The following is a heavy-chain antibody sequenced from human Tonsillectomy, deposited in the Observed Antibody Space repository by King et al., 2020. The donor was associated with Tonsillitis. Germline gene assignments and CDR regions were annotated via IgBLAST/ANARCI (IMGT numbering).Heavy chain of an antibody. CDR3: AKPIKDCSGGSCSFDY. Sequence: VQLVESGGGVVQPGGSLRLSCAASGFTFSSYGMHWVRQAPGKGLEWVAFIRYDGSNKYYADSVKGRFTISRDNSKNTVNLQMNSLRAEDTAVYYCAKPIKDCSGGSCSFDYWGQGTLVTVSS. J-gene: IGHJ4*02. V-gene: IGHV3-30*02. D-gene: IGHD2-15*01. CDR1: GFTFSSYG. CDR2: IRYDGSNK.